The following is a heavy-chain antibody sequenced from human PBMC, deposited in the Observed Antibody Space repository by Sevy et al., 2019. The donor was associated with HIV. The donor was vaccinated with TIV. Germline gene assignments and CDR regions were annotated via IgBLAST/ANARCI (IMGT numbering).Heavy chain of an antibody. V-gene: IGHV4-61*01. CDR3: ARDKDDAFDI. Sequence: SETLSLTCTVSGGSVSSGSYYWSWIRQPPGKGLEWIGYIYYSGSTNYNPSLRSRVTVSVDTSKNQFSLKLSSVTAADTAVYYCARDKDDAFDIWGQGTMVTVSS. CDR1: GGSVSSGSYY. CDR2: IYYSGST. J-gene: IGHJ3*02.